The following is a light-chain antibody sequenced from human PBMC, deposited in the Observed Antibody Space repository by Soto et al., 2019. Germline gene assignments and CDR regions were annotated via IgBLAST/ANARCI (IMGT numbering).Light chain of an antibody. CDR3: QINVGAPRT. CDR1: QDIGIY. Sequence: DIPMTQSPSSLSASVGDRVTITCRASQDIGIYLAWYQQKSGRVPKLLIYTTSTLHSGVPSRFSGSGSGTEFTLTISSLQPEDVATYFCQINVGAPRTFGQGPKVEIK. CDR2: TTS. V-gene: IGKV1-27*01. J-gene: IGKJ1*01.